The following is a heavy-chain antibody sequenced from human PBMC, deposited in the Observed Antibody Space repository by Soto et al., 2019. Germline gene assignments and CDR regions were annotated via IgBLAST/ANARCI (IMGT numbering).Heavy chain of an antibody. D-gene: IGHD6-19*01. J-gene: IGHJ3*02. Sequence: ASVKVSCKASGYTFTSYGISWVRQAPGQGLEWMGWISAYNGNTNYAQKLQGRATMTTDTSTSTAYMELRSLRSDDTAVYYCAREHIAVAGTYPDIWGQGTMVTVSS. CDR2: ISAYNGNT. CDR1: GYTFTSYG. V-gene: IGHV1-18*01. CDR3: AREHIAVAGTYPDI.